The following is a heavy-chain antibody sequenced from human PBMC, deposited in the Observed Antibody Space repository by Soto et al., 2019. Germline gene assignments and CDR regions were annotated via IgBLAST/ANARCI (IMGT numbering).Heavy chain of an antibody. CDR1: GGSISSYY. Sequence: SDTLSLTCPVSGGSISSYYWSWIRQPPGKGLEWIGYIYYSGSTNYNPSLKSRVTISVDTSKNQFSLKLSSVTAADTAVYYCATGAIAARPFYYYYGMDVWGQGTTVT. J-gene: IGHJ6*02. V-gene: IGHV4-59*07. CDR3: ATGAIAARPFYYYYGMDV. D-gene: IGHD6-6*01. CDR2: IYYSGST.